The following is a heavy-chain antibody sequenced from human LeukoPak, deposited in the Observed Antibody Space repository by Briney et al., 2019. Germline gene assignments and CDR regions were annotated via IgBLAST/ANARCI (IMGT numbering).Heavy chain of an antibody. CDR2: ISSSSSYI. CDR1: GFTFSSYS. V-gene: IGHV3-21*04. CDR3: ARGSVAGAGDAYI. D-gene: IGHD6-19*01. Sequence: GGSLRLSCAASGFTFSSYSMNWVRQAPGKGLEWVSSISSSSSYIYYADSVKGRFTISRDNSKNTLYLQMNSLRAEDTAVYYCARGSVAGAGDAYIWGQGTMVTVSS. J-gene: IGHJ3*02.